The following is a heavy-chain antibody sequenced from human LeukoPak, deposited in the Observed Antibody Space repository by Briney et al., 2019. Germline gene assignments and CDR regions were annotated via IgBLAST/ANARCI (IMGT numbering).Heavy chain of an antibody. D-gene: IGHD3-22*01. CDR2: ISGSGGST. V-gene: IGHV3-23*01. Sequence: GGSLRLSCAASGFTFSSYGMSWVRQAPGKGLEWVSAISGSGGSTYYADSVKGRFTISRDNSKNTLYLQMNSLRAEDTAVYYCAKDHAYYYDSSGYFDWGQGTLVTVSS. CDR3: AKDHAYYYDSSGYFD. CDR1: GFTFSSYG. J-gene: IGHJ4*02.